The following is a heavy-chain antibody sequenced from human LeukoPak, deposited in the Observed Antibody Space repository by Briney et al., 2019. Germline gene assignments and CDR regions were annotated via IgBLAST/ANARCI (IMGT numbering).Heavy chain of an antibody. Sequence: SETLSLTCTVSGGSISSYYWSWIRQPPGKGLEWIGYIYYSGSTNYNPSLKSRVTISVDTSKNQFSLKLSSVTAADTAVYYCARGDDASGYQNFDYWGQGTLITVSS. J-gene: IGHJ4*02. D-gene: IGHD3-3*01. CDR2: IYYSGST. CDR1: GGSISSYY. CDR3: ARGDDASGYQNFDY. V-gene: IGHV4-59*01.